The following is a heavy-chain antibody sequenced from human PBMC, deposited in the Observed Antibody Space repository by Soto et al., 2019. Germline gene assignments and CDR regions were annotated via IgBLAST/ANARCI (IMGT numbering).Heavy chain of an antibody. Sequence: TSETLCLTCTVAGGSSVGRGDCLRWIRQHPGKGLEWIGYIYYSGSTYYNPSLKSRVTISVDTSKNQFSLKLSSVTAADTAVYYCARVPRSIAARDAFDIWGQGTMVTVSS. CDR1: GGSSVGRGDC. CDR3: ARVPRSIAARDAFDI. CDR2: IYYSGST. D-gene: IGHD6-6*01. V-gene: IGHV4-31*03. J-gene: IGHJ3*02.